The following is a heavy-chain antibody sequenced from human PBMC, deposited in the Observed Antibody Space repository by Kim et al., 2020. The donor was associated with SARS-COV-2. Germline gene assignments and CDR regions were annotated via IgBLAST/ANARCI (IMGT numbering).Heavy chain of an antibody. Sequence: GGSLRLSCAASGFTFSSYSMNWVRQAPGKGLEWVSYISSSSSTIYYADSVKGRFTISRDNAKNSLYLQMNSLRDEDTAVYYCASIAAAGTRYYYYGIDVWGQGTTVTVSS. CDR2: ISSSSSTI. D-gene: IGHD6-13*01. J-gene: IGHJ6*02. CDR1: GFTFSSYS. V-gene: IGHV3-48*02. CDR3: ASIAAAGTRYYYYGIDV.